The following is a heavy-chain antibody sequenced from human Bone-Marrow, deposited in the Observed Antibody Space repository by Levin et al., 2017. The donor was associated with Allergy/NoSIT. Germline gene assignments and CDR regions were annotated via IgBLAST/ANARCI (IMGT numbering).Heavy chain of an antibody. CDR3: ARGTFHDYVRGSYRYFPTDTTDFDY. J-gene: IGHJ4*02. CDR1: GFSFSPYA. V-gene: IGHV3-30*03. CDR2: ISFDGTNK. D-gene: IGHD3-16*02. Sequence: GGSLRLSCAASGFSFSPYAMHWVRQAPGKGLEWVAIISFDGTNKHYADSVKGRFTISRDNSKNTLSLDMTSLRPEDTAVYFCARGTFHDYVRGSYRYFPTDTTDFDYWGQGTLVTVSS.